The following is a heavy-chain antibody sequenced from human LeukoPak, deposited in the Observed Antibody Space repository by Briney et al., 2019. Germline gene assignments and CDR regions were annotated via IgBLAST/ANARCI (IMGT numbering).Heavy chain of an antibody. J-gene: IGHJ5*02. CDR1: GFTFSSYG. CDR2: ISYDGSNK. Sequence: PGGSLRLSCGASGFTFSSYGMHWVRQAPGKGLEWVAVISYDGSNKYYADSVKGRFTISRDNSKNTLYLQMNSLRAEDTAVYYCAKDDYDGYNWFDPWGQGTLVTVSS. D-gene: IGHD4-17*01. CDR3: AKDDYDGYNWFDP. V-gene: IGHV3-30*18.